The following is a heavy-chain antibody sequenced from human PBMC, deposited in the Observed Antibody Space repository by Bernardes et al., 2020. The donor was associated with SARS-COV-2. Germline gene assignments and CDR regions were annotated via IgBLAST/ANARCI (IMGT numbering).Heavy chain of an antibody. CDR3: AKDRADYSGLGGYDF. J-gene: IGHJ4*02. V-gene: IGHV3-23*01. CDR2: MSGSDGTT. D-gene: IGHD3-10*01. Sequence: GGSLRLSCAASGFTFSNYAMTWVRQAPGKGLQWVSSMSGSDGTTFYADSVKGRVTISRDNSKNTLFLHLTSLGVDDTAIYFCAKDRADYSGLGGYDFWGPGTLVSVSS. CDR1: GFTFSNYA.